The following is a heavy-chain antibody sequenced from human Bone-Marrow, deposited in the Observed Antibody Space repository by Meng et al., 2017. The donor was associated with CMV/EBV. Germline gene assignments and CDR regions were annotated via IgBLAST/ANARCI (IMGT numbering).Heavy chain of an antibody. J-gene: IGHJ5*02. V-gene: IGHV4-59*01. D-gene: IGHD6-13*01. CDR2: IYYSGST. Sequence: GSLRLSCTVSGGSISSYYWSWIRQPPGKGLEWIGYIYYSGSTNYNPSLKSRVTISVDTSKNQFSLKLSSVTAADTAVYYCARSGAAGVRNWFDPWGQGTLVTVSS. CDR3: ARSGAAGVRNWFDP. CDR1: GGSISSYY.